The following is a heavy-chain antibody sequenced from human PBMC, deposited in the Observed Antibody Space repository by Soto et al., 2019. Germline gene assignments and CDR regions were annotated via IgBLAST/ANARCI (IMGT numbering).Heavy chain of an antibody. CDR3: ARVAAAGSRWFDP. D-gene: IGHD6-13*01. CDR1: GASISSDDYY. CDR2: IYYSGST. Sequence: AETLSLTCYISGASISSDDYYWIWFRQPPGKGLEWIGYIYYSGSTNYNPSLKSRVTISVDTSKNQFSLKLSSVTAADTAVYYCARVAAAGSRWFDPWGQGTLVTVSS. V-gene: IGHV4-61*08. J-gene: IGHJ5*02.